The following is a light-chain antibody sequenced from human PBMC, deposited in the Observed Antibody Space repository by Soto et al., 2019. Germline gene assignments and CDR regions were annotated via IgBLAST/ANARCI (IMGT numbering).Light chain of an antibody. CDR2: TTS. CDR1: QDISNY. Sequence: DIQMTQSPSSVSASVGDRVIITCRASQDISNYLNWYQQKPGKAPNLLIYTTSSLESGVPSRFSGSGSGTDFTLTISSLQPEDFATYFCQQSYSRPRTFGQGTKVDIK. CDR3: QQSYSRPRT. J-gene: IGKJ1*01. V-gene: IGKV1-39*01.